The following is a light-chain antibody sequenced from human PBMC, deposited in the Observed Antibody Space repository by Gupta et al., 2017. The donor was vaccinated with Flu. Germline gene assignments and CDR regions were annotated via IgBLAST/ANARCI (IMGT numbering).Light chain of an antibody. J-gene: IGLJ2*01. CDR1: SSNIGAGYD. Sequence: QSVLTQPPSVSGAPGQRVTISCTGSSSNIGAGYDVHWYQQLPGTAPKLLIYGNSNRPSGVPDRFSGSKSGTSASLAITGLQAEEEADYYCQSYDSSGSALFGGGTKLTVL. CDR2: GNS. CDR3: QSYDSSGSAL. V-gene: IGLV1-40*01.